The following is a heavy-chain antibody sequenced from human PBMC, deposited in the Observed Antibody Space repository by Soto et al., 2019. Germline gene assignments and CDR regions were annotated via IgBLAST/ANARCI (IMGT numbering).Heavy chain of an antibody. Sequence: EVQLLESGGRLVQPGGSLRLSCAASGFTFSSYAMSWVRQAPGKGLEWVSTISGNGGSTHYADSVKGRFTISRDNSMNTLYLHMNRLRAEDTAISYCAKGKANTVFGVNTLFDYWGQGTLVTVSS. J-gene: IGHJ4*02. V-gene: IGHV3-23*01. CDR3: AKGKANTVFGVNTLFDY. CDR1: GFTFSSYA. D-gene: IGHD3-3*01. CDR2: ISGNGGST.